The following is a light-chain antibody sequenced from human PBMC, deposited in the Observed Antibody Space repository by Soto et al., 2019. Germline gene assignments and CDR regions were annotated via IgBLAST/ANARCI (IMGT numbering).Light chain of an antibody. Sequence: QSALTQPPSASGSPGQSVTISCNVTSSDVGAYKYVSWYQQYPGKAPKLMIYEVTKRPSGVPDRFSGSKSGNTASLTVSGLQPEDEADHYCTSYVGNDIWVFGGGTKVTVL. CDR3: TSYVGNDIWV. CDR2: EVT. CDR1: SSDVGAYKY. V-gene: IGLV2-8*01. J-gene: IGLJ3*02.